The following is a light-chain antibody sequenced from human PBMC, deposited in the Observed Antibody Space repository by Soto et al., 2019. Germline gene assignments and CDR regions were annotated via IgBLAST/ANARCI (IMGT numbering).Light chain of an antibody. Sequence: QSVLTHPLSVSGSPGHSVTISCTGTSSDVGRYDYVSWYQQHPGKAPKLIIYDVTERPAGVPDRFSGSKSGNTASLTISGLQAEDEADYSCCSLAGSFSYVFGGGTKVTVL. J-gene: IGLJ1*01. V-gene: IGLV2-11*01. CDR1: SSDVGRYDY. CDR2: DVT. CDR3: CSLAGSFSYV.